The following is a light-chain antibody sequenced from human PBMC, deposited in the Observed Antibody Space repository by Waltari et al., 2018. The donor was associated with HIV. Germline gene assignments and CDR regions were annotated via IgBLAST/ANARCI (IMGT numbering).Light chain of an antibody. CDR1: QGVLSSSNNKNY. CDR3: QQYYSTPLT. Sequence: IVLPKSPASLAVLLGARAPIIGKSAQGVLSSSNNKNYLAWYQQKPGQPPKLLLYWASTRESAVPDRFSGSGSGTDFTLTISSLQAEDFAVYYCQQYYSTPLTFGGGTKVEIK. J-gene: IGKJ4*01. CDR2: WAS. V-gene: IGKV4-1*01.